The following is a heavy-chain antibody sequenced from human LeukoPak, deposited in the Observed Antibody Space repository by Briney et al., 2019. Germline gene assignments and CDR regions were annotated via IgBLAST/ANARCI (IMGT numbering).Heavy chain of an antibody. Sequence: GASVKVSCKASGYTFTSYGISWVRQAPGQGLEWMGWISAYNGNTNYAQKLQGRVTMTTDTSTSTAYMELRSLRSDDTAVYYCARVSGPRYCSGGSCYSYYYYMDVWGKGTTATVSS. CDR3: ARVSGPRYCSGGSCYSYYYYMDV. CDR1: GYTFTSYG. D-gene: IGHD2-15*01. CDR2: ISAYNGNT. J-gene: IGHJ6*03. V-gene: IGHV1-18*01.